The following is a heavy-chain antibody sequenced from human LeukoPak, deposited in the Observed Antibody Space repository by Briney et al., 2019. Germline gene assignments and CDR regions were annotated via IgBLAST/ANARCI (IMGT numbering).Heavy chain of an antibody. J-gene: IGHJ3*01. CDR3: ARSLWVGERYDAFDV. CDR1: GFTFSSYA. Sequence: GGSLRLSCAASGFTFSSYAMHWVRQAPGKGLEWVAVISFDGSNKNFEASVKGRFTISRDSSNNTLFLRISGLSAEDTAVYYCARSLWVGERYDAFDVWGQGTMVTVSS. D-gene: IGHD3-10*01. V-gene: IGHV3-30*03. CDR2: ISFDGSNK.